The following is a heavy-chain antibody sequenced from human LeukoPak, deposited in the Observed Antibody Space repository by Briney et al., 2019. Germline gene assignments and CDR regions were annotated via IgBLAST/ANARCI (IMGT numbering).Heavy chain of an antibody. V-gene: IGHV1-2*02. CDR1: GYTFTGYY. D-gene: IGHD1-26*01. CDR2: INPNSGGT. CDR3: ASHSGSYYGDAFDI. Sequence: ASVKVSCKASGYTFTGYYMHWVRQAPGQGLEWMGWINPNSGGTNYAQKFQGRVTMTRDTSISTAYMELSRLRSDDTAVYYCASHSGSYYGDAFDIWGQGTMVTVSS. J-gene: IGHJ3*02.